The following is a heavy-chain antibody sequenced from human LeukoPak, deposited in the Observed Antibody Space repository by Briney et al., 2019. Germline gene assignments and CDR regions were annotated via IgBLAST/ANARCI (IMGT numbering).Heavy chain of an antibody. CDR3: ATLHGDYELGAFDI. CDR1: GFTFRNFW. CDR2: IHPEGNEK. V-gene: IGHV3-7*01. Sequence: PGGSLRLSCAASGFTFRNFWMSWVRQAPGRGLEWVANIHPEGNEKYHVESVKGRFTISRDNAKSSLFLQMNGLRAEDTAVYYCATLHGDYELGAFDIWGQGTMVTVSS. J-gene: IGHJ3*02. D-gene: IGHD4-17*01.